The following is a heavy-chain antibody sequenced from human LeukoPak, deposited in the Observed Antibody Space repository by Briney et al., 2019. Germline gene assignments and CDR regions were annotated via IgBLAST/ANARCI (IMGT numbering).Heavy chain of an antibody. CDR2: IWYDGSNK. CDR3: ARDNPAYYDFWSGYANWFDP. CDR1: GFTFSSYG. D-gene: IGHD3-3*01. V-gene: IGHV3-33*01. Sequence: GGSLRLSCAASGFTFSSYGMHWVRQAPGKGLEWVAVIWYDGSNKYYADSVKGRFTISRDNSKNTLYLQMNSLRAGDTAVYYCARDNPAYYDFWSGYANWFDPWGQGTLVTVSS. J-gene: IGHJ5*02.